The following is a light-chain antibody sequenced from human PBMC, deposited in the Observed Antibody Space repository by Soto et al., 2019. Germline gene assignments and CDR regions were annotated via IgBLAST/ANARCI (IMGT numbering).Light chain of an antibody. CDR1: SSYVGGYNY. V-gene: IGLV2-14*01. CDR3: SSYTSSTTYV. J-gene: IGLJ1*01. Sequence: QSVLTQPASVFASPGQSISISCTGTSSYVGGYNYVSWYQQHPGKAPKLMIYDVSNRPSGVSNRFSGSKSGNTASLTISGLQAEDEADYYCSSYTSSTTYVFGTGTKVTVL. CDR2: DVS.